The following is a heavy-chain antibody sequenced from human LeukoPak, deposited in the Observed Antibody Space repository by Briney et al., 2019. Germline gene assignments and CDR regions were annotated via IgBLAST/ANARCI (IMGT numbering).Heavy chain of an antibody. CDR1: GYSISSGYY. Sequence: PSETLSLTCAVSGYSISSGYYWGWIRQPPGKGLEWIGYIYYSGSTNYNPSLKSRVTISVDTSKNQFSLKLSSVTAADTAVYYCARDRYSSSSGGWFDPWGQGTLVTVSS. CDR2: IYYSGST. J-gene: IGHJ5*02. V-gene: IGHV4-61*01. CDR3: ARDRYSSSSGGWFDP. D-gene: IGHD6-6*01.